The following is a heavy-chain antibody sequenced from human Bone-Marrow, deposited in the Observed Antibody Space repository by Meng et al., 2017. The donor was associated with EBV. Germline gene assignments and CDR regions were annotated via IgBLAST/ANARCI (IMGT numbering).Heavy chain of an antibody. CDR3: ARGPQMVRGVAWGWFDP. CDR2: INPKTGDT. J-gene: IGHJ5*02. D-gene: IGHD3-10*01. Sequence: QVQLVQSGAEVRKPGASVKVPCKTSGYACPAYYIHWLRQAPGQGLEWMGRINPKTGDTLYRERFRGRVAVTRDTSINTAYMELNSLRSDDTAVYFCARGPQMVRGVAWGWFDPWGQGTLVTVSS. V-gene: IGHV1-2*06. CDR1: GYACPAYY.